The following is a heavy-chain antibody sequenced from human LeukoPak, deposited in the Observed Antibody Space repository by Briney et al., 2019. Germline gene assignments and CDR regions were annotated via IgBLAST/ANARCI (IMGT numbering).Heavy chain of an antibody. Sequence: GASVKVSCKASGYTFTSYYMHWVRQAPGQGLEWMGIINPSGGSASYAQKFQGRVTMTRDTSTSTVYMELSSLRSEDTAVYYCARGETSGSYPNWFDPWGQGTLVTVSS. V-gene: IGHV1-46*01. D-gene: IGHD1-26*01. CDR1: GYTFTSYY. J-gene: IGHJ5*02. CDR3: ARGETSGSYPNWFDP. CDR2: INPSGGSA.